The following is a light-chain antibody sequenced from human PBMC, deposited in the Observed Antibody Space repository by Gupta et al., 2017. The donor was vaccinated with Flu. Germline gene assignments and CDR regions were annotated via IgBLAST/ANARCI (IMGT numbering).Light chain of an antibody. J-gene: IGKJ5*01. Sequence: EIFLTQPPATLYLSPGETATLSCGASQRFSSNYLAWYQQRPGRAPRLLIYDASNRAADIPDRFSGSGSGTDFTLTVSRVEPEDTAVYYCQQYDESPVTFGQGTRVE. CDR2: DAS. CDR1: QRFSSNY. V-gene: IGKV3D-20*01. CDR3: QQYDESPVT.